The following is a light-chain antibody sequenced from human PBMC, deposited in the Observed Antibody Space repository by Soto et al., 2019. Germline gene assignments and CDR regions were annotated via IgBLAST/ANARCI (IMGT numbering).Light chain of an antibody. CDR1: QSGSSIY. CDR2: GTS. J-gene: IGKJ1*01. V-gene: IGKV3-20*01. Sequence: EIVLTQSPGTLSLSRGERATLSCRASQSGSSIYSAWYQQKPGQAPRLLIYGTSSRAAGIPDRFSGSGSGTDITLTISRLEPEDFAVYYCQQYTNSPEWTYGQGTKVEIK. CDR3: QQYTNSPEWT.